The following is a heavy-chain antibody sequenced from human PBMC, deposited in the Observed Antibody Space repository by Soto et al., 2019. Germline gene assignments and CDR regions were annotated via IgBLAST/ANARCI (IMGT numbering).Heavy chain of an antibody. CDR2: IYYSGST. Sequence: ASETLSLTCTVSGGSISSGNYYWGWIRQPPGKGLEWIASIYYSGSTYYNPSLKTRVTISVDTSKTQFSLKLSSVPAADTAFYYCERLRGGGVYYWPFDYWGQGPPVTAS. CDR3: ERLRGGGVYYWPFDY. D-gene: IGHD3-22*01. J-gene: IGHJ4*02. V-gene: IGHV4-39*01. CDR1: GGSISSGNYY.